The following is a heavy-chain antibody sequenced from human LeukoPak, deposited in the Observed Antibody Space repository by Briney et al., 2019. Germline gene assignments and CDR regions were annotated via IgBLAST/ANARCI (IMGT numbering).Heavy chain of an antibody. CDR2: IYYSGST. V-gene: IGHV4-59*08. Sequence: PSETLSLTCTVSGGSISSYYWSWIRQPPGKGLEWIGYIYYSGSTNYNPSLKSRVTISVDTSKNQFSLKLSSVTAADTAVYYCARHRGIVYGYGSIMDYWGKEPLFTVSS. CDR3: ARHRGIVYGYGSIMDY. CDR1: GGSISSYY. D-gene: IGHD5-18*01. J-gene: IGHJ4*02.